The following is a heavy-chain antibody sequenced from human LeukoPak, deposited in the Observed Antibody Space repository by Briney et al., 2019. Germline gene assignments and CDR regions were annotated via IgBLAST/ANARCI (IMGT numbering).Heavy chain of an antibody. CDR3: ARSTPLRDDYGDYSFYWYFDL. Sequence: ASVKVSCKASGYTFTTYGIVWLRQAPGQGLEWMGWINPNSGGTNYAQKFQGRVTMTRVTSISTAYMELSRLRSDDTAVYYRARSTPLRDDYGDYSFYWYFDLWGRGTLVTVSS. CDR1: GYTFTTYG. CDR2: INPNSGGT. D-gene: IGHD4-17*01. V-gene: IGHV1-2*02. J-gene: IGHJ2*01.